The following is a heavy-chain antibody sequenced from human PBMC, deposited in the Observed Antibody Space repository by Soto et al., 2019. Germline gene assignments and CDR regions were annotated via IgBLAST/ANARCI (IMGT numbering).Heavy chain of an antibody. CDR2: INHSGST. Sequence: QVQLQQWGAGLLKPSETLSLTCAVYGGSFSGYYWSWIRQPPGKGLEWIGEINHSGSTNYNPSLKSRVTLSVDTSKNQFSLKLSSVTAADTAVYYCARGCGAAAGTGWFDPWGQGTLVTVSS. J-gene: IGHJ5*02. D-gene: IGHD6-13*01. CDR3: ARGCGAAAGTGWFDP. CDR1: GGSFSGYY. V-gene: IGHV4-34*01.